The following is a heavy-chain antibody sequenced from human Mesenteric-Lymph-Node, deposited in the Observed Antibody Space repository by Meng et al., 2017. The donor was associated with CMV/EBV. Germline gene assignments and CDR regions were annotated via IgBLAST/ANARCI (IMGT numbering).Heavy chain of an antibody. CDR2: INPSGGST. CDR1: GYTFTGYY. V-gene: IGHV1-46*01. D-gene: IGHD2-21*01. CDR3: TLVIAIGDAFDI. Sequence: ASAKVSCKASGYTFTGYYIHWVRHAPGQGLEWMGIINPSGGSTSYAQKFQGRVTMTRDTSTSTVYMEMSSLRSGDTAVDCCTLVIAIGDAFDIWGQGTMVTVSS. J-gene: IGHJ3*02.